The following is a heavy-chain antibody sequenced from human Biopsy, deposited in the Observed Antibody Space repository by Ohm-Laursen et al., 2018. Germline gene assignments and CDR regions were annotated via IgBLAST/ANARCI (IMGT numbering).Heavy chain of an antibody. CDR1: GDSISSDYC. J-gene: IGHJ4*02. D-gene: IGHD1-14*01. CDR2: MHHSGPT. Sequence: TLSLTWTVSGDSISSDYCWTWIRQVPGEGLEWIAYMHHSGPTYTYYNPSLKSRVAISVEVSKNQFSLKVSSVTAADTAVYFCTRKPNSLYYFDHWGQGTLVTVSS. V-gene: IGHV4-31*02. CDR3: TRKPNSLYYFDH.